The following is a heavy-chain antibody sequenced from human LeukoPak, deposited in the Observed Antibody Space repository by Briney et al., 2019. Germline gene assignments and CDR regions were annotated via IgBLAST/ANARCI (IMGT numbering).Heavy chain of an antibody. Sequence: SETLSLTCTVSGGSISSYYWSWIRQPPGKGLEWIGYIHYSGSTNYNPSLKSRVTISVDTSKNQFSLKLSSVTAADTAVYYCARGGPIGIDYWGQGTLVTVSS. CDR1: GGSISSYY. D-gene: IGHD3-16*02. J-gene: IGHJ4*02. CDR3: ARGGPIGIDY. CDR2: IHYSGST. V-gene: IGHV4-59*01.